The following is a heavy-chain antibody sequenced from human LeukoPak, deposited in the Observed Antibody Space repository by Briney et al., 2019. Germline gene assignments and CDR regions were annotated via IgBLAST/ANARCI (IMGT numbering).Heavy chain of an antibody. CDR2: RSDDGSAQ. V-gene: IGHV3-30*18. D-gene: IGHD3-22*01. CDR3: AKDRDPYSSGTWDS. Sequence: GRSLRLSCIASGFTFNKYGMHWVRQAPGKGLEWVAVRSDDGSAQHYADSVRGRFTISRDNSKNTLSLQMNSPRPEDTAMYFCAKDRDPYSSGTWDSWGQGTLVIVSS. J-gene: IGHJ1*01. CDR1: GFTFNKYG.